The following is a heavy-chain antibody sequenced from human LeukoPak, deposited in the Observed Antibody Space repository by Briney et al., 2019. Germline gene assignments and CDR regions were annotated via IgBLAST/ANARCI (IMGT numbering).Heavy chain of an antibody. V-gene: IGHV1-69*05. CDR1: GGTFSSYA. D-gene: IGHD1-26*01. CDR2: IIPIFGTA. Sequence: GASVKVSCKASGGTFSSYAISWVRQAPGQGLEWMGGIIPIFGTANYAQKFQGRVTITTDESTSTAYMELSSLRSEDTAVYYCARISGSYYGSNDYWGQGTLVTVSS. J-gene: IGHJ4*02. CDR3: ARISGSYYGSNDY.